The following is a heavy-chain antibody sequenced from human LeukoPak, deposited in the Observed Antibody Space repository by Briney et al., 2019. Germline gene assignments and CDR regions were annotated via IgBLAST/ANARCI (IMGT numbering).Heavy chain of an antibody. V-gene: IGHV4-59*01. CDR2: IYYSGST. CDR1: GGAITNYY. Sequence: PSETLSLTCTVSGGAITNYYWNWIRQPPGKGLEWIGHIYYSGSTYYNPSLKSRVTISVDTSKNQFSLKLSSVTAADTAVYYCASGYCSTTSCPHYWGQGTLVNVSS. CDR3: ASGYCSTTSCPHY. J-gene: IGHJ4*02. D-gene: IGHD2-2*01.